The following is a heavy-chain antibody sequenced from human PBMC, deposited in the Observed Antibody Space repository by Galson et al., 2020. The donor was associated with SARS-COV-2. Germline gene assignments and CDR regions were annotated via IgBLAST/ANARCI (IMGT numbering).Heavy chain of an antibody. Sequence: GESLKISCKGSGYSFPNFWIGWVRQMPGKGPEWMGIIYPSDSDTRYSPSFQGQVTISADRSISTAYLQWSSLKASDSAMYYCALYYFGSGSSAASMDVWGQGTTVTVSS. CDR3: ALYYFGSGSSAASMDV. CDR2: IYPSDSDT. V-gene: IGHV5-51*01. D-gene: IGHD3-10*01. J-gene: IGHJ6*02. CDR1: GYSFPNFW.